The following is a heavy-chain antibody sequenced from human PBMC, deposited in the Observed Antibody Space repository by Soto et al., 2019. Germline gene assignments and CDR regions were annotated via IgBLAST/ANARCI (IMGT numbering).Heavy chain of an antibody. V-gene: IGHV3-7*01. CDR2: INRDGSDR. J-gene: IGHJ5*01. CDR1: GLTFRSYW. CDR3: ARDPIRGDGYVFDS. Sequence: PGGSLRLSCEAYGLTFRSYWMGWVLQAPGKGLEWVANINRDGSDRYYVDSVKGRFTISRDNAKNSVYIQVNSLRAEDSAVYYCARDPIRGDGYVFDSWGQGALVPVYS. D-gene: IGHD5-12*01.